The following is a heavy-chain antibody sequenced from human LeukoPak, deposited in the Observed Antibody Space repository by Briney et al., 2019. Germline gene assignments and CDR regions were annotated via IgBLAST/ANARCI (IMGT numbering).Heavy chain of an antibody. CDR1: GYTLTELS. CDR3: ARDIVTAYYMDV. J-gene: IGHJ6*03. CDR2: FDPEDGET. D-gene: IGHD2-15*01. Sequence: ASVKVSCKVSGYTLTELSMHWVRQAPGKGLEWMGGFDPEDGETIYAQKFQGRVTMTRDTSISTAYMELSRLRSDDTAVYYCARDIVTAYYMDVWGKGTTVTVSS. V-gene: IGHV1-24*01.